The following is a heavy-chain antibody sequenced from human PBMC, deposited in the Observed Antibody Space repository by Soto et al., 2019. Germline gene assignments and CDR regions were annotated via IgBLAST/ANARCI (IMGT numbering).Heavy chain of an antibody. Sequence: QVQLQQWGAGLLKPSETLSLTCAVYGGSFSGYYWTWIRQPPGTGLEWIGEINHSGSTNYNPSLKSLVTISVDTSKNQFSLKLTSVTAAATAVYYCAGDKLTGLFDCWGQGPLVTVSP. CDR2: INHSGST. D-gene: IGHD3-16*01. CDR1: GGSFSGYY. J-gene: IGHJ4*02. CDR3: AGDKLTGLFDC. V-gene: IGHV4-34*01.